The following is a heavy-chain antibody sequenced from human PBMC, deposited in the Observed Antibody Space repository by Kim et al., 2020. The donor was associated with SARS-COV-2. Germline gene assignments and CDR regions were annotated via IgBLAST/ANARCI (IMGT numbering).Heavy chain of an antibody. J-gene: IGHJ4*02. V-gene: IGHV4-31*02. Sequence: SLKSRVTISVETSKNQFSLKLSAVTAADTAGYYCARGRITIFGVVTEVDYWGQGTLVTVSS. D-gene: IGHD3-3*01. CDR3: ARGRITIFGVVTEVDY.